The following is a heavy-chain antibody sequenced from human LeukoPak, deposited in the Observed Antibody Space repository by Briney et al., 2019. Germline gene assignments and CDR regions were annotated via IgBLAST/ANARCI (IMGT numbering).Heavy chain of an antibody. CDR1: GGSFSGHY. CDR2: INNSGST. Sequence: SETLSLTCAVYGGSFSGHYWNWIRQPPGKGLEWIGEINNSGSTNYNPSLKSRVTISRDTSKNQFSLKLSSVTAADTAVYYCARRGLLWFGELLTPWDYWGQGTLVTVSS. J-gene: IGHJ4*02. CDR3: ARRGLLWFGELLTPWDY. V-gene: IGHV4-34*01. D-gene: IGHD3-10*01.